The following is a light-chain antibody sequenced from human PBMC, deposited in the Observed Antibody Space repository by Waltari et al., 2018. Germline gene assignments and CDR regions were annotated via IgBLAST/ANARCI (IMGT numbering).Light chain of an antibody. CDR1: TSNIGAGYD. J-gene: IGLJ2*01. CDR3: QSYDTSLSALV. CDR2: ANN. Sequence: QSVLTQPPSVSGATGQRVTIPCSGSTSNIGAGYDVHWYQHLPGTAPKLLLHANNGGPAGGPDRFSGSKSGTAASLAITGLQPEDEADYYCQSYDTSLSALVFGGGTKLTVL. V-gene: IGLV1-40*01.